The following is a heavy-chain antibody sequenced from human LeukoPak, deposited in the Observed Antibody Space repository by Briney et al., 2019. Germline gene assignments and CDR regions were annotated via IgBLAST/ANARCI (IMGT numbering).Heavy chain of an antibody. V-gene: IGHV4-34*01. CDR3: ARRVVVAALGY. D-gene: IGHD2-15*01. CDR2: INHSGST. J-gene: IGHJ4*02. CDR1: GGSLGGYY. Sequence: SETLSLTCAVYGGSLGGYYWSWIRQPPGKGLEWIGEINHSGSTNYNPSLKSRVTISVDASRKQFSLTLSSVTAADTAVYYCARRVVVAALGYWGQGALVTVSS.